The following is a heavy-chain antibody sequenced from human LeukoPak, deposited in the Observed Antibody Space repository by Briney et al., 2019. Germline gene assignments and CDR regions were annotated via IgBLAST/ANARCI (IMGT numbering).Heavy chain of an antibody. CDR2: ISAYNGNT. Sequence: ASVKVSCKASGYTFTSYGISWVRQAPGQGLEWMGWISAYNGNTNYAQKLQGRVTMTTDTSTSTVYMELRSLRSDDTAVYYCARDYGDYTAWSDYWGQGTLVTVSS. CDR1: GYTFTSYG. CDR3: ARDYGDYTAWSDY. D-gene: IGHD4-17*01. V-gene: IGHV1-18*01. J-gene: IGHJ4*02.